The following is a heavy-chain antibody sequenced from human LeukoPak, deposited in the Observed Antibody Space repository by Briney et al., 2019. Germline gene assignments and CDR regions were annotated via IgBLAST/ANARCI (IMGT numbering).Heavy chain of an antibody. CDR3: ARLRNSGSYYLPHGWFDP. CDR2: IYHSGST. CDR1: GGSISSGGYY. D-gene: IGHD1-26*01. Sequence: PSQTLTLTCTVSGGSISSGGYYWSWIRQPPGKGLEWIGYIYHSGSTYYNPSLKSRVTISVDRSKNQFSLKLSSVTAADTAVYYCARLRNSGSYYLPHGWFDPWGQGTLVTVSS. V-gene: IGHV4-30-2*01. J-gene: IGHJ5*02.